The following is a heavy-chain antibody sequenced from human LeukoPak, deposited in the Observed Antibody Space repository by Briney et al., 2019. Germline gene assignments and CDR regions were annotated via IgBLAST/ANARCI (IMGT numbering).Heavy chain of an antibody. D-gene: IGHD4-17*01. V-gene: IGHV4-4*07. CDR2: IHTSGSA. Sequence: SETLSLTFSVSGSSFNTYYWSWLRPPAGKALEWIGRIHTSGSADYSPSLQSRVTISVDMSKKEFSLKLTSVTAADTAVYYCARDIVYLIDEDYGWGQGILVTVSS. CDR3: ARDIVYLIDEDYG. J-gene: IGHJ4*02. CDR1: GSSFNTYY.